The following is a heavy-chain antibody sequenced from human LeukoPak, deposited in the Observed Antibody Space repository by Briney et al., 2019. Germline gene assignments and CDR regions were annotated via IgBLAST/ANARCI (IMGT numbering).Heavy chain of an antibody. CDR2: INPNSGGT. CDR3: ARGYSSGWLYWGDAFDI. Sequence: GASVKVSCKASGYTFTGYYMHWVRQAPGQGLEWMGWINPNSGGTNYAQKFQGRVTMTRDTSISTAYMELSRLRSDDTAVYYCARGYSSGWLYWGDAFDIWGQGTMVTVSS. J-gene: IGHJ3*02. D-gene: IGHD6-19*01. CDR1: GYTFTGYY. V-gene: IGHV1-2*02.